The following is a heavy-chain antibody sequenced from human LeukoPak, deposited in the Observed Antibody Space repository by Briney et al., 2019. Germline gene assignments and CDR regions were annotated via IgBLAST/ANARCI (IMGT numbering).Heavy chain of an antibody. Sequence: ASVKVSCKASGYTFTSYDINWVRQATGQGLEWMGWMNPNSGNTGYAQKFQGRVTITRNTSISTAYMELSSLRSEDKAVYYCARVEKRTIAARGSFDYWGQGTLVTVSS. D-gene: IGHD6-13*01. V-gene: IGHV1-8*03. CDR3: ARVEKRTIAARGSFDY. CDR2: MNPNSGNT. J-gene: IGHJ4*02. CDR1: GYTFTSYD.